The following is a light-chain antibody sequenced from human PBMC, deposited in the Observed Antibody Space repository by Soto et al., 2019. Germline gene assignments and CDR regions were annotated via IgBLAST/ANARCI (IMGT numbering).Light chain of an antibody. CDR1: QSVGTN. CDR3: QQYNNWWT. Sequence: EILMTQSPATLSVSPGERATLSCRASQSVGTNLAWYQQKRGQAPRLLIYGAFSRATGIPARFSGSGSVTEFTLTISSLQSEDFAVYYCQQYNNWWTFGQGTKVEIK. CDR2: GAF. J-gene: IGKJ1*01. V-gene: IGKV3-15*01.